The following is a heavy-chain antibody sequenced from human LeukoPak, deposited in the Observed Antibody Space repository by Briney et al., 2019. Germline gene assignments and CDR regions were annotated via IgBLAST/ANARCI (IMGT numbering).Heavy chain of an antibody. D-gene: IGHD3-10*01. V-gene: IGHV4-39*01. CDR2: IYYSGST. J-gene: IGHJ4*02. CDR3: ARLPSSRAGYYFDY. Sequence: SETLSLTCTVSGGSISNTNYYWGWIRQPPGKGLEWIGSIYYSGSTYYNPSLKSRVTISVDTSKYQFSLKLSSVTAADTAVYYCARLPSSRAGYYFDYWGQGTLVTVSP. CDR1: GGSISNTNYY.